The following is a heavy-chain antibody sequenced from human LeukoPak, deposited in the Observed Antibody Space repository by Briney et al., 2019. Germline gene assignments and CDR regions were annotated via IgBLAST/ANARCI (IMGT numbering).Heavy chain of an antibody. J-gene: IGHJ4*02. V-gene: IGHV3-7*03. CDR3: AKDEQTAMAVSTFDY. CDR1: GFTFSNYW. Sequence: TGGSLRLSCAASGFTFSNYWMSWVRQAPGKGLEWVANIKQGGSEKYYVNSVKGRFTISRDNSKNTLYLQMNSLRAEDTAVYYCAKDEQTAMAVSTFDYWGQGTLVTVSS. CDR2: IKQGGSEK. D-gene: IGHD5-18*01.